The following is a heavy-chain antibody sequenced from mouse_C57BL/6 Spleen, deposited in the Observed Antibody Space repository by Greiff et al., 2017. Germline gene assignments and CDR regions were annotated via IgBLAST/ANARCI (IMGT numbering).Heavy chain of an antibody. J-gene: IGHJ2*01. Sequence: QVQLKESGAELMKPGASVKLSCKATGYTFTGYWIEWVKQRPGHGLEWIGEILPGGGSTNYNEKFKGKATFTADTSSNTAYMQLSSLTTEDSAIYYCYYDYEGFDYWGQGTTLPVSS. D-gene: IGHD2-4*01. CDR1: GYTFTGYW. V-gene: IGHV1-9*01. CDR3: YYDYEGFDY. CDR2: ILPGGGST.